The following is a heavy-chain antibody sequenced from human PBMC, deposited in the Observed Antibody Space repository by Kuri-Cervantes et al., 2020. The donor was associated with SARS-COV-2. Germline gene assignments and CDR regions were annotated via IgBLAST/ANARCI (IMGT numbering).Heavy chain of an antibody. CDR1: GGSISSYY. V-gene: IGHV4-4*07. J-gene: IGHJ4*02. D-gene: IGHD5-24*01. Sequence: SETLSLTCTVSGGSISSYYWSWIRQPAGKGLEWIGRIYTSGSTNYNPSLKSRVTMSVDTSKNQFSLKLSSVTAADTAVYYCGRVSWLQMWHRYSDSWGQGTLVTVSS. CDR3: GRVSWLQMWHRYSDS. CDR2: IYTSGST.